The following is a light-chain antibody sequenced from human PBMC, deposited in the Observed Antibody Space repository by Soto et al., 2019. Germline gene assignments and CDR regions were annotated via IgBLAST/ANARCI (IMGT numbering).Light chain of an antibody. J-gene: IGLJ2*01. Sequence: QSALTQPASVSGSPGQSITISCTGTSSDIGSYNLVSWYQQHPSKVPKLLIFEVTKRPSGVSNRFSGSKTGNTASLTISGLQPEDEADYYCWSFAGSDTLVVGGGTKVTVL. CDR1: SSDIGSYNL. CDR2: EVT. V-gene: IGLV2-23*02. CDR3: WSFAGSDTLV.